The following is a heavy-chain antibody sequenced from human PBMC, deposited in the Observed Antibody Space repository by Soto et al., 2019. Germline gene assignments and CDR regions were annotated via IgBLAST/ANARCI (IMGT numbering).Heavy chain of an antibody. CDR2: IYYSGST. D-gene: IGHD6-13*01. CDR1: GGSISSYY. Sequence: QVQLQESGPGLVKPSETLSLTCTVSGGSISSYYWSWIRQPPGKGLEWIGYIYYSGSTNYNPSLKSRVXXSXDXXKNQFSLKLSSVTAADTAVYYCARSSGYSSSRFDYWGQGILVTVSS. J-gene: IGHJ4*02. CDR3: ARSSGYSSSRFDY. V-gene: IGHV4-59*01.